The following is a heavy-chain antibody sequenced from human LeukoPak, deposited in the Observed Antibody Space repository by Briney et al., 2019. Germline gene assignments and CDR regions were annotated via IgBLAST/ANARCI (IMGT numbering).Heavy chain of an antibody. D-gene: IGHD3-3*01. Sequence: GGSLRLSCAASGFTFSSYAMSWVRQAPGKGLEWVSAISGSGRSTYYADSVKGRFTISRDNSKNTLYLQMNSLRAEDTAVYYCAKDLTYYDFWSGSDYWGQGTLVTISS. CDR3: AKDLTYYDFWSGSDY. CDR2: ISGSGRST. J-gene: IGHJ4*02. CDR1: GFTFSSYA. V-gene: IGHV3-23*01.